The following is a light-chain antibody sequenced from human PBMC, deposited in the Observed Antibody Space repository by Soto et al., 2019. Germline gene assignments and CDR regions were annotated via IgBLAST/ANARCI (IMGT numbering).Light chain of an antibody. CDR3: GSWDSSLSAYV. CDR2: DDN. CDR1: SSNIGGNS. V-gene: IGLV1-51*01. Sequence: QSVLTQPPSVSAAPGQKVTISCSGSSSNIGGNSVSWYQQLPGTAPKLLIYDDNKRPSGIPDRFSGSKSGTSATLGITEFQTGDEADYYCGSWDSSLSAYVFGTGIKVTVL. J-gene: IGLJ1*01.